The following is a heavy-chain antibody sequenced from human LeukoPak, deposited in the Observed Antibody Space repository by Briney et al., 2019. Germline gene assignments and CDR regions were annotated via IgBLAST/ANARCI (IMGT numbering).Heavy chain of an antibody. Sequence: ASVKVSCKASGYRFTGYYIHWARQAPGQGLEWMGWINPNSGGTNYAQKFQGRVTMTRDTSVSTAYMEVSRLRSDDTAVYYCAKGDSSGYLSFDYWGQGTLVTVSS. CDR3: AKGDSSGYLSFDY. CDR1: GYRFTGYY. CDR2: INPNSGGT. V-gene: IGHV1-2*02. D-gene: IGHD3-22*01. J-gene: IGHJ4*02.